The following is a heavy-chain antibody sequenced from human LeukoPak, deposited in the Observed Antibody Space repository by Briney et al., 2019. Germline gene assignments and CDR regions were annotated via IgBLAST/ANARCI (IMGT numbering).Heavy chain of an antibody. J-gene: IGHJ4*02. Sequence: PGGSLRLSCAASGFTFRNYWMSWVRQAPGKGLEWVANIRQDGSEKNYVDSVKGRFTISRDDAKTSLYLQMNSLRAEDTALYYCARLSTVDFWSPFDYWGRGTLVTVSS. D-gene: IGHD3-3*01. CDR2: IRQDGSEK. CDR3: ARLSTVDFWSPFDY. CDR1: GFTFRNYW. V-gene: IGHV3-7*05.